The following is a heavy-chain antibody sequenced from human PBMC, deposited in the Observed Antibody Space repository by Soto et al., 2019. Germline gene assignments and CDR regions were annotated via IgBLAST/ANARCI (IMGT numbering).Heavy chain of an antibody. V-gene: IGHV4-31*03. J-gene: IGHJ4*02. D-gene: IGHD3-22*01. CDR2: IYYSGST. CDR3: ARDRRYYDSSGYSSFDY. Sequence: PSETLSLTCTVSGGSISSGGYYWSWIRQHPGKGLECIGYIYYSGSTYYNPSLKSRVTISVDASKNQFSLKLSSVTAADTAVYYCARDRRYYDSSGYSSFDYWGQGTLVTV. CDR1: GGSISSGGYY.